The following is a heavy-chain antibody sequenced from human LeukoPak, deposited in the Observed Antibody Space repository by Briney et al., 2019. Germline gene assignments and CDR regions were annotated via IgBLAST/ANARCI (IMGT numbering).Heavy chain of an antibody. CDR3: TRDMSPPEGNYYYMDV. D-gene: IGHD2-15*01. V-gene: IGHV3-49*04. CDR2: IRSKAYGGTT. J-gene: IGHJ6*03. Sequence: GGSLRLSCAASGFTFSNYGMSWVRQAPGKGLEWVGFIRSKAYGGTTEYAASVKGRFTISRDDSKSIAYLQMNSLKTEDTAVYYCTRDMSPPEGNYYYMDVWGKGTTVTISS. CDR1: GFTFSNYG.